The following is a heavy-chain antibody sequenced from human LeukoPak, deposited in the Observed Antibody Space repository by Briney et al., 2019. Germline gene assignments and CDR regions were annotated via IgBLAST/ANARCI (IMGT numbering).Heavy chain of an antibody. CDR3: ARYYSGWYYFDY. D-gene: IGHD6-19*01. J-gene: IGHJ4*02. Sequence: ASVKVSCKASGGTFSSHAISWVRQAPGQGLEWMGGIIPIFGTSNYAQKFQGRVTITADESTSTAYMELSSLRSEDTAVYYCARYYSGWYYFDYWGQGTLVTVSS. CDR2: IIPIFGTS. V-gene: IGHV1-69*13. CDR1: GGTFSSHA.